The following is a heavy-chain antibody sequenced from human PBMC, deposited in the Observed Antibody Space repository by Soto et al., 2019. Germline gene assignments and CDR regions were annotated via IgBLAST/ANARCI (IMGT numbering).Heavy chain of an antibody. J-gene: IGHJ4*02. D-gene: IGHD2-21*02. CDR3: ARDLASYCGGDCYPGTFDY. Sequence: GASVKVSCKASGYTFTSYYMHWVRQAPGQGLEWMGIINPSGGSTSYAQKFQGRVTMTRDTSASTVYMELSSLRSEDTAVYYCARDLASYCGGDCYPGTFDYWGQGTQVTVSS. V-gene: IGHV1-46*01. CDR2: INPSGGST. CDR1: GYTFTSYY.